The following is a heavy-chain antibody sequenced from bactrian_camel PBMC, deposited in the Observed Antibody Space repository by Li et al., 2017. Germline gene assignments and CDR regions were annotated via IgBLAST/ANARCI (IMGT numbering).Heavy chain of an antibody. CDR1: GYTFDDDV. V-gene: IGHV3S36*01. J-gene: IGHJ6*01. CDR3: AARFGTLQCPSSIGSGF. CDR2: IHSTSSRL. Sequence: VQLVESGGGLVQPGGSLRLSCAGSGYTFDDDVMVWIRQAPGKGLEWVSSIHSTSSRLDYADSVKGRFTISQDDDKSTVYLQMNSLKPEDTGMYYCAARFGTLQCPSSIGSGFWGQGTQVTVS.